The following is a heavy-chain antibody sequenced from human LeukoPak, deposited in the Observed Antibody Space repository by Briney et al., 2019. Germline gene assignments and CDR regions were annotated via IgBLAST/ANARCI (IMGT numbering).Heavy chain of an antibody. Sequence: PSETLSLTCAVYGGSFSGYYWSWIRQPPGKGLEWIGEINHSGSTNYNPSLKSRVTISVDTSKNQFSLKLSSVTAADTAVYYCARGPPYYYGSGSYFAPHRGMDVWGQGTTVTVSS. CDR3: ARGPPYYYGSGSYFAPHRGMDV. CDR2: INHSGST. CDR1: GGSFSGYY. D-gene: IGHD3-10*01. V-gene: IGHV4-34*01. J-gene: IGHJ6*02.